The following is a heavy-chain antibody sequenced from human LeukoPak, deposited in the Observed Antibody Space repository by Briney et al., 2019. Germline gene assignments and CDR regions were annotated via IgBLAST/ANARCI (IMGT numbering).Heavy chain of an antibody. D-gene: IGHD3-22*01. V-gene: IGHV3-30*18. Sequence: TGGSLRLSCAASGFTFSSYGMHWVRQAPGKGLEWVAVISYDGSNKYYADSVKGRFTISRDNSKNTLYLQMNSLRAEDTAVYYCAKDKYYYDSSGYHKGDYYYYGMDVWGQGTTVTVSS. CDR1: GFTFSSYG. CDR2: ISYDGSNK. CDR3: AKDKYYYDSSGYHKGDYYYYGMDV. J-gene: IGHJ6*02.